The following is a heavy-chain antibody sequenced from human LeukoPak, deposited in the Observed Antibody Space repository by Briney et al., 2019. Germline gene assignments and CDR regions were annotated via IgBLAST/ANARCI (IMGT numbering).Heavy chain of an antibody. CDR3: AKSHSVAQRGYFDY. CDR1: VFTFTTYA. D-gene: IGHD2-15*01. V-gene: IGHV3-23*01. CDR2: VSDSGANT. J-gene: IGHJ4*02. Sequence: GGSLTLSCAASVFTFTTYAMSWVRQAPGKGLEWLSTVSDSGANTYYADAVKGRFTISRDNVRNTVYLQMSSLRAEDTAVYYCAKSHSVAQRGYFDYWGQGTLVTVSP.